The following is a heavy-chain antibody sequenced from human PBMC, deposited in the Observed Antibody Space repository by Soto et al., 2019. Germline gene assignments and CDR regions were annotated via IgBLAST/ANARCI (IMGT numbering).Heavy chain of an antibody. Sequence: SETLSLTCTVSGGSISSSSYYWGWIRQPPGKGLEWIGSIYYSGSTYYNPSLKSRVTISVDTSKNQFSLKLSSVTAADTAVYYCARGIAAAGTIHAFDIWGQGTMVTVSS. V-gene: IGHV4-39*01. CDR2: IYYSGST. CDR1: GGSISSSSYY. D-gene: IGHD6-13*01. J-gene: IGHJ3*02. CDR3: ARGIAAAGTIHAFDI.